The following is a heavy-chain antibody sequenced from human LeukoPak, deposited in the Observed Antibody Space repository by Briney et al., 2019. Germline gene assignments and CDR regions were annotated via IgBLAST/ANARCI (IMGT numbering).Heavy chain of an antibody. CDR3: ARDPYSNLFGAIDI. CDR1: KLTFSSYW. J-gene: IGHJ3*02. D-gene: IGHD6-13*01. V-gene: IGHV3-7*04. Sequence: PGGSLRLSCVASKLTFSSYWMSWVRQAPGKGLEWVANIKRDGSEEYYVDSVKGRFTISRDNAKNSLYLQMNSLRAEDTAVYYCARDPYSNLFGAIDIWSQGTMVTVSS. CDR2: IKRDGSEE.